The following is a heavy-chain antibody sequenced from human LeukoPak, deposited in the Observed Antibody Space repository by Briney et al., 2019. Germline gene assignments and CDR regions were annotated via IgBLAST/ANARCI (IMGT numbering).Heavy chain of an antibody. CDR3: ARRDYYDSSGYYHGFDY. CDR1: GFTFSRYG. Sequence: GGSLRLSCAASGFTFSRYGMHWVRQAPGKWLEWVSFIRYDGSNKYYADSVKGRFTISRDNSKNTLYLQMNSLRAEDTAVYYCARRDYYDSSGYYHGFDYWGQGTLVTVSS. D-gene: IGHD3-22*01. CDR2: IRYDGSNK. V-gene: IGHV3-30*02. J-gene: IGHJ4*02.